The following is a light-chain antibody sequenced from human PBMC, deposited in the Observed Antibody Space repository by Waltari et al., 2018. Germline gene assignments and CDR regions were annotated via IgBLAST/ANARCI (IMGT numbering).Light chain of an antibody. Sequence: EILLTQSPDTLSVSPGERATLSCRASQTVSSMLAWYQQKPGQPPRPLIYGTSIRATGIPARFSGSGSGTEFTLTISSLQSEDFAVYFCQQYDNWPRTFGQGTKVEI. CDR1: QTVSSM. V-gene: IGKV3D-15*01. J-gene: IGKJ1*01. CDR3: QQYDNWPRT. CDR2: GTS.